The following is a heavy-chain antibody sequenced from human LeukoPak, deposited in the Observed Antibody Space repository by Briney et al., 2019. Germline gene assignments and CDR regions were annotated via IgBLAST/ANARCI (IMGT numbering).Heavy chain of an antibody. J-gene: IGHJ4*02. Sequence: SQTLSLTCTVSGGSISSGSYYWSWIRQPAGKGLEWIGRIYTSGSTNYNPSLKSRVTISVDTSKNQLSLKLSSVTAADTAVYYCARGSFYYDSSGYYFDYWGQGTLVTVSS. CDR2: IYTSGST. V-gene: IGHV4-61*02. CDR3: ARGSFYYDSSGYYFDY. D-gene: IGHD3-22*01. CDR1: GGSISSGSYY.